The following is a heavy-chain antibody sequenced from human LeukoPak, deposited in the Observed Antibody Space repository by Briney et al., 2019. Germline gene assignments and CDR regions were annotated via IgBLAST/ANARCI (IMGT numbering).Heavy chain of an antibody. CDR2: IYYNGNT. J-gene: IGHJ4*02. V-gene: IGHV4-59*01. CDR1: GGSIRNYY. CDR3: AGSRGSGSYFDS. D-gene: IGHD1-26*01. Sequence: SETLSLTCTVSGGSIRNYYWNWIRQPPGKGLEWIGYIYYNGNTNSNPSLKSRVTISLDTSKNLFSLSLSSVTAADTAVYYCAGSRGSGSYFDSWGQGTLVTVSS.